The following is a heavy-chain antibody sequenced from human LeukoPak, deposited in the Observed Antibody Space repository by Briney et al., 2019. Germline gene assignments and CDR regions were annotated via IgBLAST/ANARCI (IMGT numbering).Heavy chain of an antibody. CDR1: GYTFTSYG. D-gene: IGHD6-13*01. CDR2: ISAYNGNT. V-gene: IGHV1-18*01. J-gene: IGHJ4*02. Sequence: ASVKVSCKASGYTFTSYGISWGRQAPGQGLEWMGWISAYNGNTNYAQKLQGRVTMTTDTSTSTAYMELRSLRPDDTAVYYCARGTLSSSWGGIDYWGQGTLVTVSS. CDR3: ARGTLSSSWGGIDY.